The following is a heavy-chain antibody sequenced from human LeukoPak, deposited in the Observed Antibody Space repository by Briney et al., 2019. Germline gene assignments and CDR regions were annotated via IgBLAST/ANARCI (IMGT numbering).Heavy chain of an antibody. V-gene: IGHV3-15*05. Sequence: PGGSLRLSCAASGFTFSDAWMSWVRQAPGKGLEWVGRIKSKTETDYAAPVKGRFTISRDNAKNTLYLQMNSLRAEDTAVYYCARVRLGSGRSDYYYYMDVWGKGTTVTISS. CDR1: GFTFSDAW. J-gene: IGHJ6*03. CDR3: ARVRLGSGRSDYYYYMDV. D-gene: IGHD1-26*01. CDR2: IKSKTET.